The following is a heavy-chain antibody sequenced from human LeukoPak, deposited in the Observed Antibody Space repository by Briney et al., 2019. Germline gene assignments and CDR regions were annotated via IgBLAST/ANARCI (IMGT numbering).Heavy chain of an antibody. CDR3: ARGYDFWSGYSFDY. D-gene: IGHD3-3*01. Sequence: SGGSLRLSCAASGFIFINYGMSWVRQAPGKGLEWVSAISGSTGSTYYADSVKGRFTISRDNPKNTLYLQMNSLRGEDTVVYYCARGYDFWSGYSFDYWGQGALVTVSS. CDR2: ISGSTGST. CDR1: GFIFINYG. J-gene: IGHJ4*02. V-gene: IGHV3-23*01.